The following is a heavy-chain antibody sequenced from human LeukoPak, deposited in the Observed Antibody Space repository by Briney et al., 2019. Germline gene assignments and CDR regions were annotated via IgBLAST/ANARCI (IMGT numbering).Heavy chain of an antibody. CDR1: GGTFSSYA. CDR2: IIPIFGTA. V-gene: IGHV1-69*13. Sequence: SVKVSCKASGGTFSSYAISWVRQAPGQGLEWMGGIIPIFGTANYAQKFQGRVTITADESTSTAYMELSSLRSEDTAVYYCARGVAAAGTALGYWGQGTLVTVSS. D-gene: IGHD6-13*01. CDR3: ARGVAAAGTALGY. J-gene: IGHJ4*02.